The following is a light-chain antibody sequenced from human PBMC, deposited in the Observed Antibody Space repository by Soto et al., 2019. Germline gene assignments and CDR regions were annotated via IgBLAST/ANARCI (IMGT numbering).Light chain of an antibody. CDR3: QQYNNWLTWT. Sequence: EIVMTQSPATLSVSPRERATLSCTAIQSVNSKLAWYQQKPGQPPRLLIYGASTSATGIPARFSGSGSGTEFTLTISSLKSEDFAAYYCQQYNNWLTWTFGHGTKVDIK. CDR1: QSVNSK. V-gene: IGKV3-15*01. CDR2: GAS. J-gene: IGKJ1*01.